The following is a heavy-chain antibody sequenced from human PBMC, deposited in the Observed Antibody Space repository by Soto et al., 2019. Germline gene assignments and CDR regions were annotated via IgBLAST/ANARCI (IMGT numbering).Heavy chain of an antibody. J-gene: IGHJ3*01. CDR2: IHSDGSST. D-gene: IGHD1-1*01. CDR3: ASGYRGAFDL. Sequence: EVQLVESGGGLVRPGGSLRLSCAASGFTFSYYWMHWVRQAPGKGLVWVSRIHSDGSSTTYADFVKGRFIISRANARNTVDLQMNCVRVEDTAVYYCASGYRGAFDLWGQGTVVTVSS. CDR1: GFTFSYYW. V-gene: IGHV3-74*01.